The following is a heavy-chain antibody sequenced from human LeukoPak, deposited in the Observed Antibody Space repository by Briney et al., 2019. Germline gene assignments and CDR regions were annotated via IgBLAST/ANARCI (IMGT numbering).Heavy chain of an antibody. CDR1: GFTFSSYA. CDR3: ASSPPEYSSSFWFG. V-gene: IGHV3-30-3*01. CDR2: ISYDGSNK. J-gene: IGHJ4*02. Sequence: GGSPRLSCAASGFTFSSYAMHWVRQAPGKGLEWVAVISYDGSNKYYADSVKGRFTISRDNSKNTLYLQMNSLRAEDTAVYYCASSPPEYSSSFWFGWGQGTLVTVSS. D-gene: IGHD6-6*01.